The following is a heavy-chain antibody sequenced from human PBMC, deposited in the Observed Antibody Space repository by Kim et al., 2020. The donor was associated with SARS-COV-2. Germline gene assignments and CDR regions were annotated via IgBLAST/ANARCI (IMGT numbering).Heavy chain of an antibody. J-gene: IGHJ3*02. Sequence: GESLKISCKGSGYSFTSYWIGWVRQMPGKGLEWMGIIYPGDSDTRYSPSFQGQVTISADKSISTAYLQWSSLKASDTAMYYCARGGSGSGTQPDAFDIWGQGTMVTVSS. CDR3: ARGGSGSGTQPDAFDI. CDR2: IYPGDSDT. CDR1: GYSFTSYW. V-gene: IGHV5-51*01. D-gene: IGHD3-10*01.